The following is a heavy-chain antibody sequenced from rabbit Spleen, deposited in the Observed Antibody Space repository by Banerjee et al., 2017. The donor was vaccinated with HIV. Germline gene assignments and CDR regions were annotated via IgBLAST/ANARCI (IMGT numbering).Heavy chain of an antibody. CDR3: ARDAAGREDFNL. V-gene: IGHV1S45*01. Sequence: QEQLEESGGGLVQPGGSLKLSCKVSGFDLNNYGMSWARQAPGKGLEWIACVYAGSSGTTYYASWVKGRFTVSKTSSTTVTLQMTSLTAADTATYFCARDAAGREDFNLWGPGTLVTVS. CDR1: GFDLNNYG. D-gene: IGHD4-2*01. CDR2: VYAGSSGTT. J-gene: IGHJ4*01.